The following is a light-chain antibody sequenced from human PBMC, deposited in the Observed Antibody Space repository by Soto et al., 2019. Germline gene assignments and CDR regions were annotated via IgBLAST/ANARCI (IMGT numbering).Light chain of an antibody. Sequence: EIVLTQSPGTLSLSPGERATLSCRASQSVSSYLAWYQQKPGQAPRLLIYGVSTRATGISARFSGGGSVTEFTLTISSLQSEDFAVYYCQQYEKWPPSITFGQGTRLEIK. CDR3: QQYEKWPPSIT. CDR1: QSVSSY. CDR2: GVS. J-gene: IGKJ5*01. V-gene: IGKV3-15*01.